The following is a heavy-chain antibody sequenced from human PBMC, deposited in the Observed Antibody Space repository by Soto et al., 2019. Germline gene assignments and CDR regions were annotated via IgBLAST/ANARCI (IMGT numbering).Heavy chain of an antibody. V-gene: IGHV4-39*01. CDR1: GGSISSSNYY. CDR2: IFYSGIT. CDR3: VRPPTANLDAFDI. Sequence: PSETLSLTCTVSGGSISSSNYYWGWIRQPPGKGLEWIGSIFYSGITYHNPSLKSRVTISVDTSKNQFSLNLSSVTAADTDVYYCVRPPTANLDAFDIWGLGTMVTVS. J-gene: IGHJ3*02. D-gene: IGHD7-27*01.